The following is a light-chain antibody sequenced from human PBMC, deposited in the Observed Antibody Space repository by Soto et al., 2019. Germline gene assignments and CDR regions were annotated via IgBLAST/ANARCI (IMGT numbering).Light chain of an antibody. CDR1: QSISSY. CDR3: QQSYSTPPYT. V-gene: IGKV1-39*01. J-gene: IGKJ2*01. Sequence: DIQMTQSPSSLSASVGDRVTITCRASQSISSYLNWYQQKPGKAPKLLIYAASSLQSGVPSRFSGSGSGTDFTITISRLQPEDFATYYCQQSYSTPPYTFGQGTKLEIK. CDR2: AAS.